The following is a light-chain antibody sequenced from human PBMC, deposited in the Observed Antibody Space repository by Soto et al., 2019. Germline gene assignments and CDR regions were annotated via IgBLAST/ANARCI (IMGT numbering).Light chain of an antibody. CDR1: QSVSSTY. Sequence: EIVLTQSPGTLSLSPGERATLSCRASQSVSSTYLAWYQQKPGQAPRPLIYGASSRATGIADRFSGSGSGTDFTLTISRLEPEDFAVYYCQRYDISPFPFGQGTKLEIK. CDR2: GAS. V-gene: IGKV3-20*01. J-gene: IGKJ2*01. CDR3: QRYDISPFP.